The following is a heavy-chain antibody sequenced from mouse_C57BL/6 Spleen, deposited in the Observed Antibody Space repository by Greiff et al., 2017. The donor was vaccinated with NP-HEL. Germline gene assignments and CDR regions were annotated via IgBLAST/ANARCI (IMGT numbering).Heavy chain of an antibody. V-gene: IGHV1-82*01. CDR3: ARALYDYLFAY. D-gene: IGHD2-4*01. CDR2: IYPGDGDT. J-gene: IGHJ3*01. CDR1: GYAFSSSW. Sequence: QVQLKQSGPELVKPGASVKISCKASGYAFSSSWMNWVKQRPGKGLEWIGRIYPGDGDTNYNGKFKGKATLTADKSSSTAYMQLSSLTSEDSAVYFCARALYDYLFAYWGQGTLVTVSA.